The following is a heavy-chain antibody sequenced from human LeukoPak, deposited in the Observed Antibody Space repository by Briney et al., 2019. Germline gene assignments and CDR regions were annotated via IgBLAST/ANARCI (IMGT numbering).Heavy chain of an antibody. CDR2: IWYDGSNK. CDR3: ARDLGSSGYYEYYFDY. V-gene: IGHV3-30*19. J-gene: IGHJ4*02. Sequence: GRSLRLSCAASGFTFSSYGMHWVRQAPGKGLEWVAVIWYDGSNKYYADSVKGRFTISRDNSKNTLYPQMNSLRAEDTAVYYCARDLGSSGYYEYYFDYWGQGTLVTVSS. CDR1: GFTFSSYG. D-gene: IGHD3-22*01.